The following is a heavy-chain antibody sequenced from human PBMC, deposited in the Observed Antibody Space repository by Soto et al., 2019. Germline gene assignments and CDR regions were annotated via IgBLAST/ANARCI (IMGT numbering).Heavy chain of an antibody. CDR1: GGSISSSSYY. CDR3: ARYSSGWSRRRFDP. V-gene: IGHV4-39*01. D-gene: IGHD6-19*01. CDR2: IYYSGST. Sequence: WETLSLTYTVSGGSISSSSYYWGWIRQPPGKGLEWIGSIYYSGSTYYNPSLKSRVTISVDTSKNQFSLKLSPVTAADTAVYYCARYSSGWSRRRFDPWGQGTLVTVSS. J-gene: IGHJ5*02.